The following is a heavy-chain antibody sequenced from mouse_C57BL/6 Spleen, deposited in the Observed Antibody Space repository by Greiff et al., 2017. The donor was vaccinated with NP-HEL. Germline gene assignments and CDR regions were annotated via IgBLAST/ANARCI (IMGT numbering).Heavy chain of an antibody. Sequence: QVQLQQPGAELVRTGTSVKLSCKASGYTFTSYWMHWVKQRPGQGLEWIGVIDPSDSYTNYNQKFKGKATLTVDTSSSTAYMQLSSLTSEDSAVYYCARGEGNYAWFAYWGQGTLVTVSA. CDR1: GYTFTSYW. CDR2: IDPSDSYT. J-gene: IGHJ3*01. CDR3: ARGEGNYAWFAY. D-gene: IGHD2-1*01. V-gene: IGHV1-59*01.